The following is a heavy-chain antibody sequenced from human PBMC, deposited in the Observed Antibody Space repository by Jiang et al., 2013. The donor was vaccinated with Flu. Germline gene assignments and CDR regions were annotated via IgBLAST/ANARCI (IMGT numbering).Heavy chain of an antibody. CDR2: ISYDGSNK. V-gene: IGHV3-30*04. CDR3: ARVWYSSSWYVPAFDY. J-gene: IGHJ4*02. D-gene: IGHD6-13*01. CDR1: GFTFSSYA. Sequence: GVVQPGRSLRLSCAASGFTFSSYAMHWVRQAPGKGLEWVAVISYDGSNKYYADSVKGRFTISRDNSKNTLYLQMNSLRAEDTAVYYCARVWYSSSWYVPAFDYWGQGTLVTVSS.